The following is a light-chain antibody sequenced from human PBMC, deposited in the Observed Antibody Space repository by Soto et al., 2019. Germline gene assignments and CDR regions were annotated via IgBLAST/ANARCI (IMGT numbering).Light chain of an antibody. CDR3: QQYGTSLPT. Sequence: EIGMTQSPATLSVCPGERASLXCRASQSVRSYFDWYQQTAGQALRPLIYGASSRANGSPDRFSGSGSGTDFTRTISRLEHEDFAVYFRQQYGTSLPTFAQGTKVDIK. V-gene: IGKV3-20*01. CDR1: QSVRSY. CDR2: GAS. J-gene: IGKJ1*01.